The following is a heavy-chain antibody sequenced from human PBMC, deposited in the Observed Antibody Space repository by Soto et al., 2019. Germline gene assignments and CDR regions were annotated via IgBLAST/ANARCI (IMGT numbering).Heavy chain of an antibody. D-gene: IGHD6-13*01. CDR3: AGSTSSWGV. CDR1: GFTSSNYW. CDR2: IKQDGSEK. Sequence: EVQVVESGGGLVQPGGPLRLSCVASGFTSSNYWMNWVRQAPGKGLEWVANIKQDGSEKNYVDSVKGRFTISRDNAKNSLYLQMNSLRAEDTAVYYCAGSTSSWGVWGKGTTVTVSS. J-gene: IGHJ6*04. V-gene: IGHV3-7*01.